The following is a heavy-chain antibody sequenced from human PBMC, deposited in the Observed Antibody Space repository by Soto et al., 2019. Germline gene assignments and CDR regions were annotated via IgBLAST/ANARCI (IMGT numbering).Heavy chain of an antibody. D-gene: IGHD5-12*01. V-gene: IGHV3-11*01. CDR1: GFTFSDYY. CDR2: ISSSGSTI. Sequence: PGGSLRLSCAASGFTFSDYYMSWIRQAPGKGLEWVSYISSSGSTIYYADSVKGRFTISRDNAKNSLYLQMNSLRAEDTAVYYCARMNSGYVTPLYYYGMDVWGQGTTVTVS. CDR3: ARMNSGYVTPLYYYGMDV. J-gene: IGHJ6*02.